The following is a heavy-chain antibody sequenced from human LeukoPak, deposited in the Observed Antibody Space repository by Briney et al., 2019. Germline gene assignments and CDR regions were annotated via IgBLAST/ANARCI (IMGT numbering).Heavy chain of an antibody. Sequence: ASVKVSCKASGYTFTSYDINWVRQATGQGLAWMGWMNPNSGNTGYAQKFQGRVTMTRNTSISTAYMELSSLRSEDTAVYYCARVSRTYSSGWYPFFYWGQGTLVTVSS. CDR1: GYTFTSYD. V-gene: IGHV1-8*01. D-gene: IGHD6-19*01. J-gene: IGHJ4*02. CDR2: MNPNSGNT. CDR3: ARVSRTYSSGWYPFFY.